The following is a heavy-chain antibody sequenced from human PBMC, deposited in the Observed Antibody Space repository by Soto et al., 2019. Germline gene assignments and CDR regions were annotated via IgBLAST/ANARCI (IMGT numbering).Heavy chain of an antibody. CDR2: ISEGGTTI. CDR1: GFTFSDYY. CDR3: VREGSVWSRGY. D-gene: IGHD6-19*01. Sequence: QPQLVESGGGLVKPGGSLRLSCAGSGFTFSDYYMSWIRQAPGKGLEWVSHISEGGTTIYYSDSVKGRFTVSRDDAKNSLYLQMNSLRVADTAVYYCVREGSVWSRGYWGQGTLVTVSS. J-gene: IGHJ4*02. V-gene: IGHV3-11*01.